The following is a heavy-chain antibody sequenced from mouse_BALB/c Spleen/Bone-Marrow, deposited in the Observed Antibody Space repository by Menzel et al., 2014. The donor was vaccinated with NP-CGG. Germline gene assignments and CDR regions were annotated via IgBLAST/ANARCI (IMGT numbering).Heavy chain of an antibody. D-gene: IGHD2-4*01. CDR3: AGSGDYDGFAY. V-gene: IGHV1-20*02. CDR2: INPYNGDI. Sequence: VQLKESGPELVKPGASVKISCKASGYSFTGYFMNWVMQSHGKSLEWIGRINPYNGDIFYNQKFKGKATLTVDKSSNTAHMELRSLASEDSAVYYCAGSGDYDGFAYWGQGTLVTVSA. J-gene: IGHJ3*01. CDR1: GYSFTGYF.